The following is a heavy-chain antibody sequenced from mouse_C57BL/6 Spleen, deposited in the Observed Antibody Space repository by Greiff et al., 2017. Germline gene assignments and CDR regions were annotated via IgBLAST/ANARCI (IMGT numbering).Heavy chain of an antibody. D-gene: IGHD2-4*01. Sequence: EVQRVESGGDLVKPGGSLKLSCAASGFTFSSYGMSWVRQTPDKRLEWVATISSGGSYTYYPDSVKGRFTISRDNAKNTLYLQMSSLKSEDTAMYYCARHDDYVSWYFDVWGTGTTVTVSS. CDR2: ISSGGSYT. CDR1: GFTFSSYG. CDR3: ARHDDYVSWYFDV. J-gene: IGHJ1*03. V-gene: IGHV5-6*01.